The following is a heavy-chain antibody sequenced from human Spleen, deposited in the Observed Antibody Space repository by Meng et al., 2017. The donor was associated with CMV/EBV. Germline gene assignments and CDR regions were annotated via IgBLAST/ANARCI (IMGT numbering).Heavy chain of an antibody. CDR2: IRSKLNNYAT. J-gene: IGHJ6*02. CDR1: GSSFSDSA. Sequence: GESLKISCVVSGSSFSDSAIYWVRQAPGKGLEWVGRIRSKLNNYATANAASVKGRFSISRDDSKKTAYLQMNSLKAEDTAKYFCAKAYGDYSYYFGMDVWGQGTTVTVSS. CDR3: AKAYGDYSYYFGMDV. V-gene: IGHV3-73*01. D-gene: IGHD2-21*01.